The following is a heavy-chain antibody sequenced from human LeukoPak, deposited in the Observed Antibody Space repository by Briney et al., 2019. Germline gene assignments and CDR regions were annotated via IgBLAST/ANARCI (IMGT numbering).Heavy chain of an antibody. CDR3: AKRERERISWYFFDY. CDR1: GFTFNTYA. D-gene: IGHD1-1*01. Sequence: GGSLRLSCAASGFTFNTYAMAWVRQAPGKGLEWVSAIGSSGSSTYYADSVKGRFTISRDNSDNTLSLQMNSLTADDTATYYCAKRERERISWYFFDYWGQGTLVTVSS. CDR2: IGSSGSST. V-gene: IGHV3-23*01. J-gene: IGHJ4*02.